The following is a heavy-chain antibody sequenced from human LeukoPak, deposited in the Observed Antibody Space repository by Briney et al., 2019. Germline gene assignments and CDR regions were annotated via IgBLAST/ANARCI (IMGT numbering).Heavy chain of an antibody. J-gene: IGHJ4*02. CDR3: ARELWFGELPGGLDY. Sequence: GGSLRPSCAASGFTFSSYAMSWVRQAPGKGLEWVSAISASGGSTYYVDSVKGRFTISRDNSKNTLYLQMNSLRAEDTAVYYCARELWFGELPGGLDYWGQGTLVTVSS. CDR2: ISASGGST. CDR1: GFTFSSYA. D-gene: IGHD3-10*01. V-gene: IGHV3-23*01.